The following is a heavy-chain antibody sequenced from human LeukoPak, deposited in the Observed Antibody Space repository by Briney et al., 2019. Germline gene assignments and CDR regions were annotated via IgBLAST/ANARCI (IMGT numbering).Heavy chain of an antibody. V-gene: IGHV3-7*01. CDR2: IKQDGSEK. J-gene: IGHJ4*02. Sequence: GGSLRLSCAASGFTFSSYWMSWVRQAPGKGLEWVANIKQDGSEKYYVDSVRGRFTISRDNAKNSLYLQMNSLRAEDTAVYYCARDLRRDSGYLTYYFDYWGQGTLVTVSS. CDR1: GFTFSSYW. D-gene: IGHD3-22*01. CDR3: ARDLRRDSGYLTYYFDY.